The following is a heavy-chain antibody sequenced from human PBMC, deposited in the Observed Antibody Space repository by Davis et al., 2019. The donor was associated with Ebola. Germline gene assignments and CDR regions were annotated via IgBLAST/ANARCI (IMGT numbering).Heavy chain of an antibody. CDR2: ISSSSSYI. V-gene: IGHV3-21*01. CDR3: ARDLAPRRWLQLVY. D-gene: IGHD5-24*01. CDR1: GFTFSSYS. Sequence: GESLKISCAASGFTFSSYSMNWVRQAPGKGLEWVSSISSSSSYIYYADSVTGRFTISRDNAKNSLYLQMNSLRAEDTAVYYCARDLAPRRWLQLVYWGQGTLVTVSS. J-gene: IGHJ4*02.